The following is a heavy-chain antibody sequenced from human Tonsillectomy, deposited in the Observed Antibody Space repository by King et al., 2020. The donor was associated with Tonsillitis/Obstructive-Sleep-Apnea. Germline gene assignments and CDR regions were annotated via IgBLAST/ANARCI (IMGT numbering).Heavy chain of an antibody. CDR3: ARASTYDFWDGAGY. CDR2: IYSDGSSR. V-gene: IGHV3-74*01. CDR1: GFTFSSYW. D-gene: IGHD3-3*01. Sequence: VQLVESGGGLVQPGGSLRLSCAASGFTFSSYWMHWVRQPPGKGLVWVSRIYSDGSSRNYGDSVKGRFTISRDNAKKTLYLQMHRLRAEDTAVYYCARASTYDFWDGAGYWGQGTLVTVSS. J-gene: IGHJ4*02.